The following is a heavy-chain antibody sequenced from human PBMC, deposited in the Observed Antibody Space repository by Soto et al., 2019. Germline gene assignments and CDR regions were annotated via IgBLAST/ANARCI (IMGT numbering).Heavy chain of an antibody. CDR1: GFTFSDYY. V-gene: IGHV3-11*01. D-gene: IGHD3-10*01. CDR2: ISSSGSTI. Sequence: QVLLVESGGGLVKPGGSLRLSCAASGFTFSDYYMSWIRQAPGKGLEWVSYISSSGSTIYYADSVKGRFTISRDNAKNSLYLQMNSLRVEDTAVHYCARVRYYDSGSSINWFDPWGQGTLVTVSS. CDR3: ARVRYYDSGSSINWFDP. J-gene: IGHJ5*02.